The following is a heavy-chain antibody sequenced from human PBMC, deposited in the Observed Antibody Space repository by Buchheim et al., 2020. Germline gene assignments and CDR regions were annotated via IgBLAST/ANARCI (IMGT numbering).Heavy chain of an antibody. CDR2: ISGSGGST. D-gene: IGHD3-3*01. CDR1: GFTFSSYA. CDR3: AKDQLSLLEWLANNWFDP. Sequence: EVQLLESGGGLVQPGGSLRLSCAASGFTFSSYAMSWVRQAPGKGLEWVSAISGSGGSTYYADSVKGRFTISRDNSKNTLYLQMNSLRAEDTAVYYCAKDQLSLLEWLANNWFDPWGQGTL. J-gene: IGHJ5*02. V-gene: IGHV3-23*01.